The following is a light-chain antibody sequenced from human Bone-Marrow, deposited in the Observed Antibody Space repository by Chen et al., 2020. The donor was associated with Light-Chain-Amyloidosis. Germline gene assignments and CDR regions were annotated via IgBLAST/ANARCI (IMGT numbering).Light chain of an antibody. CDR2: EVT. CDR3: SSYTITNTIV. CDR1: SSDVGGDNH. Sequence: QSALTQPASVSGSPGQSLTTSCTGTSSDVGGDNHVSWYQQHPDKAPKLMIYEVTNRPSWVPDRFSGSKSDNTASLTISGLQTEDEADYFCSSYTITNTIVFGSGTRVTVL. V-gene: IGLV2-14*01. J-gene: IGLJ1*01.